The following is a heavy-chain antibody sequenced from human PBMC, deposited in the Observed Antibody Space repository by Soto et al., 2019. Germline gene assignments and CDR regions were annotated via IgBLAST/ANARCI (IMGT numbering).Heavy chain of an antibody. Sequence: QVQLVESGGGVVQPGRSLRLSCEASGFTFSNYGMHWVRQAPGKGLVWVALISSDGSNQYYADSVKGRLTISRDNSKNTLYLQMNSLRAEDTAVYYCAKGVGHSGYDNEFGFWGQGALVTVSS. CDR3: AKGVGHSGYDNEFGF. J-gene: IGHJ4*02. CDR2: ISSDGSNQ. CDR1: GFTFSNYG. D-gene: IGHD3-9*01. V-gene: IGHV3-30*18.